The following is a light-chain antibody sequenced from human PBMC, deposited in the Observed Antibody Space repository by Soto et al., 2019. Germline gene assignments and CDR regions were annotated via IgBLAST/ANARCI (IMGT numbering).Light chain of an antibody. CDR3: QLSQQRSDWPPIT. CDR2: DXS. J-gene: IGKJ5*01. CDR1: QRVSNS. Sequence: EIVLTQSPGTLSLSPGERATLSCRASQRVSNSLAWYQQKSGQAPRLLIYDXSFRATGIPARFSGSGSGTDFTLTISSLEPEDFAVYYCQLSQQRSDWPPITFGQGTRLE. V-gene: IGKV3-11*01.